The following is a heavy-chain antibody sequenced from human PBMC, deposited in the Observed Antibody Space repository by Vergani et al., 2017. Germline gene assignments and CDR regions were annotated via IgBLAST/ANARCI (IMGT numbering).Heavy chain of an antibody. J-gene: IGHJ3*01. V-gene: IGHV4-61*02. D-gene: IGHD2-15*01. Sequence: QVQLQASGPGRVKPSQTLSLTCTMSGGSISAGYYFWSWIRQPAGKGLEWLGHISASGNASHSPSLKTRVPMSVDTSKNQFSLTVTSVTAADTPIYFCARRSGGYYSGGKDHPLRTAFDVWGHGTVVTVSS. CDR1: GGSISAGYYF. CDR3: ARRSGGYYSGGKDHPLRTAFDV. CDR2: ISASGNA.